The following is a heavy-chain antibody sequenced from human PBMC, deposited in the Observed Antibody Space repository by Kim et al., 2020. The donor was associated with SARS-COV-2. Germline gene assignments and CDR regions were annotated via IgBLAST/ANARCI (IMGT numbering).Heavy chain of an antibody. D-gene: IGHD6-13*01. CDR3: ARKGGGVRQQQHGAVVRQYFDF. Sequence: SETLSLTCAVSDDSFIGYFWTWIRQPPGRGLEWIGEINHAGSTNSNASLKSRLTMSVDPSKNQFSLKLTSVTAADTGVYYCARKGGGVRQQQHGAVVRQYFDFWGQGAQVTVSS. V-gene: IGHV4-34*01. CDR1: DDSFIGYF. CDR2: INHAGST. J-gene: IGHJ4*02.